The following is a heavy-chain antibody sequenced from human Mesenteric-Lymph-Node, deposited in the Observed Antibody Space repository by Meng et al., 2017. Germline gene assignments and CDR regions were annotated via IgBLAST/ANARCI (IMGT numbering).Heavy chain of an antibody. V-gene: IGHV3-33*01. CDR3: ARARQLACYGMDV. D-gene: IGHD6-6*01. J-gene: IGHJ6*02. Sequence: GESLKISCAASGFTFSSYGMHWVRQAPGKGLEWVAVICYDGSNKYYEDSVKGLFTISRDNPKNTLYLRMNSLRAEDTAVYYWARARQLACYGMDVWGQGTTVTVSS. CDR2: ICYDGSNK. CDR1: GFTFSSYG.